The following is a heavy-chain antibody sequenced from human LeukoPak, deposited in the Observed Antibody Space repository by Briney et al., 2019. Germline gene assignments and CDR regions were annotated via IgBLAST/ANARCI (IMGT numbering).Heavy chain of an antibody. V-gene: IGHV3-7*05. CDR3: AYRNNFEY. J-gene: IGHJ4*02. Sequence: ESLRLSCAASGFSFSRHCMNWVRQPPGKGLEWVANIKADGSEKYYVDSVKGRFTISRDDAKRTVDLQMDNLRAEDTAIYYCAYRNNFEYWGQGALVTVSS. CDR2: IKADGSEK. CDR1: GFSFSRHC. D-gene: IGHD1-26*01.